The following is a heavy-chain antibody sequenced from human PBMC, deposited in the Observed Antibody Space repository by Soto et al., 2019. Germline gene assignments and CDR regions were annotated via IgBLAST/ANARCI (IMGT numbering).Heavy chain of an antibody. CDR2: IKQDGSEK. V-gene: IGHV3-7*01. CDR1: GFTFSSYW. J-gene: IGHJ3*02. Sequence: GGSLRLSCAASGFTFSSYWMSWVRQAPGKGLEWVANIKQDGSEKYYVDSVKGRFTISRDNAKNSLYLQMNSLRAEDTAVYYCARVVSSGWSAFDIWGQGTMVTVSS. D-gene: IGHD6-19*01. CDR3: ARVVSSGWSAFDI.